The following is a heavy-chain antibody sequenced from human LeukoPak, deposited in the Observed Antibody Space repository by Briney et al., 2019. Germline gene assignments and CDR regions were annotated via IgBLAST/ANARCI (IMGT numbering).Heavy chain of an antibody. CDR3: ARADTPPSMIVPPGFDP. J-gene: IGHJ5*02. CDR2: INPSGGST. Sequence: ASVKVSCTASGYTFTSYGISWVRQAPGQGLEWMGIINPSGGSTSYAQKFQGRVTMTRDTSTSTVYMELSSLRSEDTAVYYCARADTPPSMIVPPGFDPWGQGTLVTVSS. CDR1: GYTFTSYG. V-gene: IGHV1-46*01. D-gene: IGHD3-22*01.